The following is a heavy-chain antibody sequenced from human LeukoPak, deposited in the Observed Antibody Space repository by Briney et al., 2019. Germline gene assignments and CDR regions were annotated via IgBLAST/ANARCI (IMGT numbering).Heavy chain of an antibody. CDR2: IYYSGST. CDR1: GGSISSYY. Sequence: PSETLSLTCTVSGGSISSYYWSWIRQPPGKGLEWIGYIYYSGSTNYNPSLKSRVTISVDTSKNQFSLKLSSVTAADTAVYYCARDAVDRAMGPYFDYWGQGTLVTVSS. CDR3: ARDAVDRAMGPYFDY. D-gene: IGHD5-18*01. J-gene: IGHJ4*02. V-gene: IGHV4-59*12.